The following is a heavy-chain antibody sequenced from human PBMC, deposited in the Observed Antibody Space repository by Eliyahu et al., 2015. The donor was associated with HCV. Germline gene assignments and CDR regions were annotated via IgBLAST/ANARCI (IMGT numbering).Heavy chain of an antibody. CDR1: GFSXITGGXG. CDR3: AHQLMYVTGSLRRFFDP. J-gene: IGHJ5*02. D-gene: IGHD2-8*01. V-gene: IGHV2-5*02. Sequence: QITLKETGPPLLKATQTLTLTCSFSGFSXITGGXGVGXXRQPPGXXLEWLAAIYWDDETRYSPALKDRLTITKDTSKNLVVLTMTNVDPVDTGTYFCAHQLMYVTGSLRRFFDPWGQGTLVTVSS. CDR2: IYWDDET.